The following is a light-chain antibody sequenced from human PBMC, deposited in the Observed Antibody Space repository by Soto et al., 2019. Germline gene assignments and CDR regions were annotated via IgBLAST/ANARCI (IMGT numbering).Light chain of an antibody. J-gene: IGKJ1*01. Sequence: DSHMPQSPGTLSARVGERVAMTGRTCQNTQGRLAWYQQKPGKAPTLVIYEASTLERGVPSRFGGSGSGTEFTLTISSLQADDFGTYYCQQYAAYSWTFGQGTKVDIK. CDR2: EAS. CDR3: QQYAAYSWT. CDR1: QNTQGR. V-gene: IGKV1-5*03.